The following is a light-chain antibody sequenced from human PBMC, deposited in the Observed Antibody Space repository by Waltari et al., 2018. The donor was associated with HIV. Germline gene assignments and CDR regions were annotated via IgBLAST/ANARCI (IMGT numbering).Light chain of an antibody. CDR2: GAS. J-gene: IGKJ2*01. V-gene: IGKV3-15*01. CDR1: QSISSN. CDR3: QQYNNWPPYT. Sequence: VMTQSPATLSVSPGERATLSCRASQSISSNLAWYQQKPGQAPRLLIYGASTRATGIPVRFSGSGSGTEFTLTISSLQSEDFAVYYCQQYNNWPPYTFGQGTKLEIK.